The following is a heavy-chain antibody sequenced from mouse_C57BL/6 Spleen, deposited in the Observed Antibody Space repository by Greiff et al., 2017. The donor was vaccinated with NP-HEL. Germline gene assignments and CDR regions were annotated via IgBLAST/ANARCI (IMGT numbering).Heavy chain of an antibody. Sequence: VQLQQSGAELVRPGASVTLSCKASGYTFTDYEMHWVKQTPVHGLEWIGAIDPETGGTAYNQKFKGKAILTADKSSSTAYMELRSLTSEDSAVYYCTSRITTVVAWGDYWGQGTTLTVSS. CDR2: IDPETGGT. J-gene: IGHJ2*01. CDR1: GYTFTDYE. D-gene: IGHD1-1*01. CDR3: TSRITTVVAWGDY. V-gene: IGHV1-15*01.